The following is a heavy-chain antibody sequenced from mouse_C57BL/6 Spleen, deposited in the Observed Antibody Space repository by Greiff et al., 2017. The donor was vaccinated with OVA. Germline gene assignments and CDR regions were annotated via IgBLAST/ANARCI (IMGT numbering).Heavy chain of an antibody. J-gene: IGHJ2*01. Sequence: GKREQPGAELVRPGASVKLSCKASGYTFTSYWMHWVKQRPIQGLEWIGNIDPSDSETHYNQKFKDKATLTVDKSSSTAYMQLSSLTSEDSAVYYCARGYYGSSYYFDYWGQGTTLTVSS. V-gene: IGHV1-52*01. D-gene: IGHD1-1*01. CDR3: ARGYYGSSYYFDY. CDR1: GYTFTSYW. CDR2: IDPSDSET.